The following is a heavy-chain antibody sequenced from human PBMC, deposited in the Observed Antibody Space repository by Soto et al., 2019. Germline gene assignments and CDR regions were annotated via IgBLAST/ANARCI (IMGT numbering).Heavy chain of an antibody. CDR2: ISSGSAYI. CDR3: TRDEGGSYDNWFTP. CDR1: TFSSYS. D-gene: IGHD1-26*01. Sequence: EVQLVESGGGLVKPGESLRLSCTFTFSSYSLNWVRQAPGKGLEWVSSISSGSAYIKYADSVKGRFTISRDNANNLLYLQMRRLRVDDSAVYYCTRDEGGSYDNWFTPWGQGTLVTVSS. J-gene: IGHJ5*02. V-gene: IGHV3-21*01.